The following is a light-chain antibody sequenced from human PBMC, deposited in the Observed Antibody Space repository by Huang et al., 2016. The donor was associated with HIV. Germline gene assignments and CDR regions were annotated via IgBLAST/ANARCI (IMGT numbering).Light chain of an antibody. J-gene: IGKJ4*02. Sequence: EIVMTQSPATLSVSPGERVILSCRASESVSSSLAWYQQKPGQAPRLLIYGASTRASGVPPRCSGSGSGTEFTRTISSLQSADFAGYYCQQYNNWPPLLTFGGGTKVEIK. CDR1: ESVSSS. V-gene: IGKV3-15*01. CDR3: QQYNNWPPLLT. CDR2: GAS.